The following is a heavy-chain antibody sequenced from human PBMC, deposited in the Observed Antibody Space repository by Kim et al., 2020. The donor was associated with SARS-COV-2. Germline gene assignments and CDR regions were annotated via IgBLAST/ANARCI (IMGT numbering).Heavy chain of an antibody. CDR3: AGEIAAGAGAFDI. CDR2: INSDGSST. D-gene: IGHD2-21*01. CDR1: GLTFSSYW. J-gene: IGHJ3*02. Sequence: GGSLRLSCAASGLTFSSYWMHWVRQPPGKGLVWVSRINSDGSSTSYADSVKGRFTISRDNAKNTLYLQMNSLRAEDTAVYYCAGEIAAGAGAFDIWGQGTMVTVSS. V-gene: IGHV3-74*01.